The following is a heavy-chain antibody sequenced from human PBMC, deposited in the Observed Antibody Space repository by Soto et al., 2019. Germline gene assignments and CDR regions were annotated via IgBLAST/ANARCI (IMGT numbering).Heavy chain of an antibody. D-gene: IGHD2-21*02. CDR1: GYTFTSYY. CDR3: ARPYCGGDCSRDAFDI. J-gene: IGHJ3*02. CDR2: INPSGGST. V-gene: IGHV1-46*01. Sequence: ASVKVSCKASGYTFTSYYMHWVRQAPGQGLEWMGIINPSGGSTSYAQKFQGRVTMTRDTSTSTVYMELSSLRSEDTAVYYCARPYCGGDCSRDAFDIWGQGKMVTVSS.